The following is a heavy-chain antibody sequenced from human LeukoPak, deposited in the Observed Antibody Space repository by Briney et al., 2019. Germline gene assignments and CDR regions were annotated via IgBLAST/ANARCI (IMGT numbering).Heavy chain of an antibody. CDR3: ARGYYGSGSYYIDGGWFDP. Sequence: PGGSLRLSCAASGFTFSSYEMNWVRQAPGKGLEWVSYISSSGSTIYYADSVKGRFTISRDNAKNSLYLQMNSLRAEDTAVYYCARGYYGSGSYYIDGGWFDPWGQGTLVTVSS. V-gene: IGHV3-48*03. D-gene: IGHD3-10*01. CDR1: GFTFSSYE. J-gene: IGHJ5*02. CDR2: ISSSGSTI.